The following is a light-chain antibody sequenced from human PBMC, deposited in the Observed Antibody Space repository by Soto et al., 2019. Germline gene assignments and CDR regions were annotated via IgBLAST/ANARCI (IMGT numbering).Light chain of an antibody. CDR2: GAS. V-gene: IGKV3-15*01. Sequence: EIVMTQSPATLSVSPGERVTLSCRASQSINIDLAWYQQKPGQAPRLLISGASTRATGIPARFSGSGSGTEFTLTITSLQSEDFAVYYCQQYNNWPPWWTFGQGTKVE. CDR1: QSINID. J-gene: IGKJ1*01. CDR3: QQYNNWPPWWT.